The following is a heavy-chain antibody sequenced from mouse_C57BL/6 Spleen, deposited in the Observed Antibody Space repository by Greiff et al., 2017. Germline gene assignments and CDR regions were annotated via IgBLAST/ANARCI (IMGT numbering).Heavy chain of an antibody. J-gene: IGHJ1*03. CDR3: ARPYDCEYYDV. D-gene: IGHD2-4*01. Sequence: EVQLQESGPGLVKPSQSLSLTCSVTGYSITSGYYWNWIRQFPGNKLEWMGYIRYDGSNNYNPPLKNRLSITRDTSKNQCVLKLNSVTTEDAAAYYCARPYDCEYYDVGGTGTTVTVSA. CDR2: IRYDGSN. CDR1: GYSITSGYY. V-gene: IGHV3-6*01.